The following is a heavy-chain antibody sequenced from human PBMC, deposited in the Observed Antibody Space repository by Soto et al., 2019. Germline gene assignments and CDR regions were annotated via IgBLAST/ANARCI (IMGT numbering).Heavy chain of an antibody. CDR3: AREDNIVSSFDY. CDR1: GYTFTSYG. J-gene: IGHJ4*02. CDR2: ISAYKGNT. D-gene: IGHD1-26*01. Sequence: QVQLVQSGAEVKKPGASVKVSCKASGYTFTSYGINWVRQAPGQGLEWMGWISAYKGNTNYAQNFQGRVTMTTDTSTSTLYMELRSLTSDDTAVYYCAREDNIVSSFDYWGQGTLVTVSS. V-gene: IGHV1-18*01.